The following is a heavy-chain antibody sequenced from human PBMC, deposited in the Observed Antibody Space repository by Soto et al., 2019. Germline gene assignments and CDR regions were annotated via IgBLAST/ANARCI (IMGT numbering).Heavy chain of an antibody. CDR1: GYTFTGYY. V-gene: IGHV1-2*04. J-gene: IGHJ6*02. CDR3: ARGPSWFGELLPTYYYYGMDV. D-gene: IGHD3-10*01. Sequence: ASVKVSCKASGYTFTGYYMHWVRQAPGQGLEWMGWINPNSGGTNYAQKFQGWVTMTRDTSISTAYMELSRLRSDDTAVYYCARGPSWFGELLPTYYYYGMDVWGQGTTVTVSS. CDR2: INPNSGGT.